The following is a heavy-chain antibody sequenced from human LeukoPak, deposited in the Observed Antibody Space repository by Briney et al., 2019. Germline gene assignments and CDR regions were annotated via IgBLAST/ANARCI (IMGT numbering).Heavy chain of an antibody. CDR2: LSFGGST. CDR3: AREGLPGLCTSTSCYAVFDP. J-gene: IGHJ5*02. Sequence: KPSETLSLTCAVSGGSISSSGYFWGWIRQSPGNGLEWIGSLSFGGSTYYNPSLKSRVTISGDTAKNHISLKLISVSAADTAVYYCAREGLPGLCTSTSCYAVFDPWGQGTLVTGSS. CDR1: GGSISSSGYF. D-gene: IGHD2-2*01. V-gene: IGHV4-39*02.